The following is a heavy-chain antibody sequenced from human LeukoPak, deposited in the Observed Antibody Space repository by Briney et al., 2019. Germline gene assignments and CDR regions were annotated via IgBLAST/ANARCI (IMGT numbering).Heavy chain of an antibody. J-gene: IGHJ4*02. CDR1: GFTFSSYW. CDR3: ARTGRRLDY. V-gene: IGHV3-7*05. D-gene: IGHD6-6*01. Sequence: VGSLRLSCVASGFTFSSYWMTWVRQAPGKGLEWVANIKEDGSEKSYVASVKGRFTISRDNAKNSLYLQMNSLRAEDTAVYYCARTGRRLDYWGQGTLVTVSS. CDR2: IKEDGSEK.